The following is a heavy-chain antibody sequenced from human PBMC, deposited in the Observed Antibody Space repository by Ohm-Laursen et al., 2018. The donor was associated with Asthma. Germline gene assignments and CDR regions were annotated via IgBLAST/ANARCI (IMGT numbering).Heavy chain of an antibody. D-gene: IGHD1-26*01. CDR2: ISTASSFI. CDR1: GYTFSRYS. V-gene: IGHV3-21*01. Sequence: SLRLSCAASGYTFSRYSIHWVRQIPGKGLEWVASISTASSFIYYADSVRGRFTTPRDNARSSVYLQMNSLRAEDTALYYCARIGPEWELPGREYSLHHWGQGTQVTVSS. CDR3: ARIGPEWELPGREYSLHH. J-gene: IGHJ1*01.